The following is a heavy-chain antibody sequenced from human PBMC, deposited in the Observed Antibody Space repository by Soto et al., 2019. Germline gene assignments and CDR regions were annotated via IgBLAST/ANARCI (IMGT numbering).Heavy chain of an antibody. J-gene: IGHJ6*02. V-gene: IGHV1-18*01. CDR3: ARGRYDILTGYYIDMDV. CDR2: ISAYNGNT. CDR1: GYTFTSYG. D-gene: IGHD3-9*01. Sequence: ASVKVSCKASGYTFTSYGISWVRQAPGQGLEWMGWISAYNGNTNYAQKLQGRVTMTTDTSTSTAYMELRSLRSDDTAVYYCARGRYDILTGYYIDMDVWGQGTTVTVSS.